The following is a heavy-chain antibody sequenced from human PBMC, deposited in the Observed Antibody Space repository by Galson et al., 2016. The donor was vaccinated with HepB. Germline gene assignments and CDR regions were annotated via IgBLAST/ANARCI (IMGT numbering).Heavy chain of an antibody. CDR3: ASSPYYYDSSGYSFRWYFDY. V-gene: IGHV1-69*13. CDR1: GGTFNSHA. D-gene: IGHD3-22*01. J-gene: IGHJ4*02. CDR2: IMPAFGTS. Sequence: SVKVSCKASGGTFNSHAISWVRQAPGQGLEWMGGIMPAFGTSTYAQKFQARAKITADESTSTAYLELSSLRSEDTAVYYCASSPYYYDSSGYSFRWYFDYWGQGTLVTVSS.